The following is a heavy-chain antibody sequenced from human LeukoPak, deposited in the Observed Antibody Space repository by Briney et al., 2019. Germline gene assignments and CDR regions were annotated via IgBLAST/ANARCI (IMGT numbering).Heavy chain of an antibody. J-gene: IGHJ4*02. CDR3: AKAEGYDILTGLDY. CDR1: GFTVSSNY. V-gene: IGHV3-23*01. D-gene: IGHD3-9*01. Sequence: PGGSLRLSCAASGFTVSSNYMSWDRQAPGKGLEWVSGIGASGGSTYYAGSVKGRFTISRDNSKNTLYLQMNSLRTEDTAVYYCAKAEGYDILTGLDYWGQGTLVTVSS. CDR2: IGASGGST.